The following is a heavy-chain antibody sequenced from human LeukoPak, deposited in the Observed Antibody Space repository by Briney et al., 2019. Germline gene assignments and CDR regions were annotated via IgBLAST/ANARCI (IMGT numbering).Heavy chain of an antibody. Sequence: SETLSLTCTVSGGSISSYYWSWIRQPPGKGLEWIGYIYYSGSTNYNPSLKSRVTISVDTSKNQFSLKLSSVTAADTAVYYCARGGGDSTSYWYFDLWGRGTLVTVSS. D-gene: IGHD2-21*02. V-gene: IGHV4-59*01. CDR1: GGSISSYY. CDR3: ARGGGDSTSYWYFDL. J-gene: IGHJ2*01. CDR2: IYYSGST.